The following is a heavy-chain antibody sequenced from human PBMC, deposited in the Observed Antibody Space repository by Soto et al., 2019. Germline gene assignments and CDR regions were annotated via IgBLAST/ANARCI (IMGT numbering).Heavy chain of an antibody. J-gene: IGHJ5*02. D-gene: IGHD1-7*01. Sequence: SETLSLTCAVYGGSFSGYYWSWIRQPPGKGLEWIGEINHSGSTNYNPSLKSRVTISVDTSKNQFSLKLSSVTAADTAVYYCARAVVARYNWNYGGYSGNNWFDPWGQGTLVTVSS. CDR2: INHSGST. CDR3: ARAVVARYNWNYGGYSGNNWFDP. CDR1: GGSFSGYY. V-gene: IGHV4-34*01.